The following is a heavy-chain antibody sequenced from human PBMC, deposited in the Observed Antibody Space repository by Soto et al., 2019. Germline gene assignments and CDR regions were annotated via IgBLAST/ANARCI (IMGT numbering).Heavy chain of an antibody. Sequence: QVQLVESGGGVVQPGRSLRLSCAASGFTFSNYAMYWVRQAPGKGLEWVAVISYDGNNKYYADSVKGRFTISRDNSKITLYLQMNSLRAEDTAVYYCARAGCDGGTCYTLVGLRYGMDVWSQGTTVTVSS. J-gene: IGHJ6*02. CDR3: ARAGCDGGTCYTLVGLRYGMDV. D-gene: IGHD2-15*01. CDR2: ISYDGNNK. V-gene: IGHV3-30-3*01. CDR1: GFTFSNYA.